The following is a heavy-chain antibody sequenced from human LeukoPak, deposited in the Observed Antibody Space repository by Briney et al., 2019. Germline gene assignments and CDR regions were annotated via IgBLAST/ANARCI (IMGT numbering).Heavy chain of an antibody. CDR3: ARGYYYDSSGYTFDY. J-gene: IGHJ4*02. D-gene: IGHD3-22*01. CDR2: INPNSGGT. CDR1: GYTFTGYY. Sequence: ASVKVSCKASGYTFTGYYMHWVRQAPEQGLEWMGRINPNSGGTNYAQKFQGRVTMTRDTSISTAYMELSRLRSDDTAVYYCARGYYYDSSGYTFDYWGQGTLVTVSS. V-gene: IGHV1-2*06.